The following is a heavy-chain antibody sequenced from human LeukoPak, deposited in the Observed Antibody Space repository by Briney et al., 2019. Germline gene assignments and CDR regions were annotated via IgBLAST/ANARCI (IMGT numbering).Heavy chain of an antibody. J-gene: IGHJ6*02. CDR1: GVPITTFY. CDR2: VSYAGST. CDR3: ARDRTRDGYNYGGSSYYYGLDV. Sequence: SETLSLTCTVSGVPITTFYWSWIRQPPGKGLEWIGSVSYAGSTNYNPSLKSRVTLSIDTSNNQFSLRLSSVTTADTGLYFCARDRTRDGYNYGGSSYYYGLDVWGRGTTVSVSS. D-gene: IGHD5-24*01. V-gene: IGHV4-59*01.